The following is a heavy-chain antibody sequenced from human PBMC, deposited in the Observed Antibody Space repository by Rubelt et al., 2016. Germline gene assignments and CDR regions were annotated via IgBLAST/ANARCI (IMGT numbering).Heavy chain of an antibody. D-gene: IGHD3-22*01. CDR2: INHSGST. Sequence: QVQLQQWGAGLLKPSETLSLTCAVYGGSFRGYYWSWIRQPPGKGLEWIGEINHSGSTNYNPSLKSQVTISGDTSKNKYTLKLSSVNAADTAVYYCARADYYDSSGYHNWFDPWGQGTLVTVSS. V-gene: IGHV4-34*01. J-gene: IGHJ5*02. CDR1: GGSFRGYY. CDR3: ARADYYDSSGYHNWFDP.